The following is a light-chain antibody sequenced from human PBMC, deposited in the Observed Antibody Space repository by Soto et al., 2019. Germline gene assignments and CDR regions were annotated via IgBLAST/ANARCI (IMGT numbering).Light chain of an antibody. CDR1: QIFSSTS. Sequence: EVVLTQSPGTLSLSPGERATLSCKSSQIFSSTSLAWYQQKPGQAPRLIIYGASNRATGIPDRFSGSGSGTDCILTISRLEPEDFAVYYCQQYDSSPRTFGQGTKVDIK. CDR2: GAS. CDR3: QQYDSSPRT. V-gene: IGKV3-20*01. J-gene: IGKJ1*01.